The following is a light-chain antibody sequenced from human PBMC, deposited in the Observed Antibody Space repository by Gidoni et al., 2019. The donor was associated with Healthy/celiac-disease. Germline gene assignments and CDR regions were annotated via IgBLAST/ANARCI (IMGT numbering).Light chain of an antibody. J-gene: IGKJ2*01. Sequence: EIVLTQYPGTLSLSPGERATLSCRASQSVSSSYLAWYQQKPGQAPRLLIYGSSSRATGIPDRFSGSGSGTDFTLTISRLDPEDFAVYYCQQYGSSSYTFXQXTKLEIK. V-gene: IGKV3-20*01. CDR3: QQYGSSSYT. CDR1: QSVSSSY. CDR2: GSS.